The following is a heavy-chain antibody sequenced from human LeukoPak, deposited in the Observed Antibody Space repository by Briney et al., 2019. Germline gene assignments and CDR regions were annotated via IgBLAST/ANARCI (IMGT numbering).Heavy chain of an antibody. CDR3: ARVEESSWCNLRYYYYYGMDV. CDR1: GYTFTSYD. CDR2: MNPNSGNT. V-gene: IGHV1-8*01. D-gene: IGHD6-13*01. Sequence: GASVKVSCKASGYTFTSYDINWVRQATGQGLEWMGWMNPNSGNTGYAQKFQGRVTMTRNTSISTAYMELSSLRSEDTAVYYCARVEESSWCNLRYYYYYGMDVWGQGTTVTVSS. J-gene: IGHJ6*02.